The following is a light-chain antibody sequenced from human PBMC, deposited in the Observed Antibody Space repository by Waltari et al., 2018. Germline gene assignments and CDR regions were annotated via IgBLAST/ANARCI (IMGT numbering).Light chain of an antibody. Sequence: EIVLTPSPGTLSLSPGQRATLPCRASQSVSTYLACYQQKPGQAPRLLIYDASTRATGIPDRFSGSGSGTDFTLTISSLQPEDFATYYCQQLNSYLTFGQGTRL. CDR1: QSVSTY. J-gene: IGKJ5*01. CDR2: DAS. CDR3: QQLNSYLT. V-gene: IGKV3-11*01.